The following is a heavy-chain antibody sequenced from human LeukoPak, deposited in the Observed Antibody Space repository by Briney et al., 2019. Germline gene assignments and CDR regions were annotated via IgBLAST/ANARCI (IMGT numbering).Heavy chain of an antibody. CDR1: GYTFTGYY. J-gene: IGHJ5*02. Sequence: GASVKVSCKASGYTFTGYYMHWVRQAPGQGLEWMGWINPSSGGTNYAQKFQGRVTMTRDTSISTAYMELSRLRSDDTAVYYCAREVAGTRGWFDPWGQGTLVTVSS. D-gene: IGHD6-19*01. V-gene: IGHV1-2*02. CDR2: INPSSGGT. CDR3: AREVAGTRGWFDP.